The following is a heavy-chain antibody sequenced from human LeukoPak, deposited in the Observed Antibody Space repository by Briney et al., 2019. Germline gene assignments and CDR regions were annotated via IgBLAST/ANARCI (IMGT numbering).Heavy chain of an antibody. CDR1: GYTFTGYY. J-gene: IGHJ4*02. CDR2: INPNSGGT. CDR3: ARDGPEYSSGWYVDY. D-gene: IGHD6-19*01. V-gene: IGHV1-2*06. Sequence: GASVKVSCKASGYTFTGYYMHWVRQAPGQGLEWMGRINPNSGGTNYAQKFQGRVTMTRDTSISTAYMELSRLRSDDTAVYYCARDGPEYSSGWYVDYWAREPWSPSPQ.